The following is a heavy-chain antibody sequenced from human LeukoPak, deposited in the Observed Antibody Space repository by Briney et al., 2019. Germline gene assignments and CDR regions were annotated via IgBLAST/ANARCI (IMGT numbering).Heavy chain of an antibody. CDR2: INHSGST. D-gene: IGHD3/OR15-3a*01. CDR3: ASPRTSAAFDI. CDR1: GGSFSGYY. J-gene: IGHJ3*02. Sequence: SETLSLTCVVFGGSFSGYYWNWIRQPPGKGLEWIGEINHSGSTNYNPSLKSRVTISVDTSKNQFSLKLSSVTAADTAVYYCASPRTSAAFDIWGQGTMVTVSS. V-gene: IGHV4-34*01.